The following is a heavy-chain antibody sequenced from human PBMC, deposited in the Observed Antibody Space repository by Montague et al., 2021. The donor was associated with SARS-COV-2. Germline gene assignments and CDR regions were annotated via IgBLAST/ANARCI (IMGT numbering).Heavy chain of an antibody. CDR3: ARHGPFVVVTAIHDTFDX. CDR2: IYYSGST. D-gene: IGHD2-21*02. CDR1: GSSISSSSYY. J-gene: IGHJ3*02. V-gene: IGHV4-39*01. Sequence: SETLSLTCTVSGSSISSSSYYWGWIRQPPGKGLEWIGSIYYSGSTYYNPSLKSRVTISVDTSKNQFSLKLSSVTAADTAVYYCARHGPFVVVTAIHDTFDXWGQGTMVTVSS.